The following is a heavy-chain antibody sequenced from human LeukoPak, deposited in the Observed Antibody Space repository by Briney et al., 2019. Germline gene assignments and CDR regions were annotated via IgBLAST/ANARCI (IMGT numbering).Heavy chain of an antibody. CDR1: GGTFSSYA. CDR3: ARDGGSGSYPY. D-gene: IGHD1-26*01. Sequence: RASVKVSCKASGGTFSSYAISWVRQAPGQGLEWMGGIIPIFGTANYAQKFQGRVTITTDESTSTAYMELSSLRSEDTAVYYCARDGGSGSYPYWGQGTLVSVPS. CDR2: IIPIFGTA. J-gene: IGHJ4*02. V-gene: IGHV1-69*05.